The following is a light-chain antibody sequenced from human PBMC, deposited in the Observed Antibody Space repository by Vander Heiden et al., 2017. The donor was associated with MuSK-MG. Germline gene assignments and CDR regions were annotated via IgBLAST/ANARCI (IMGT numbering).Light chain of an antibody. V-gene: IGLV1-40*01. Sequence: QSVLPQQPSLSGAPAQRVTISCTGSSSNIGAGYDVHWYQQLPGIAPKLLIYGNSNRPSGVPDRFSGSKSGTSAALAITGLQAEEEADYYCQSYDSSLSGGVFGGGTKLTVL. CDR1: SSNIGAGYD. CDR2: GNS. J-gene: IGLJ2*01. CDR3: QSYDSSLSGGV.